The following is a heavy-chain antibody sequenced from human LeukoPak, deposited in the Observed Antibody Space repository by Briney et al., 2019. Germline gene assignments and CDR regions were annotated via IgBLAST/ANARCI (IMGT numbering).Heavy chain of an antibody. J-gene: IGHJ4*02. CDR3: ARDTTPCDY. CDR2: ISSSGSTI. D-gene: IGHD1-26*01. Sequence: GGSLRLSCAASGFTFSSYEMNWVRQAPGKGLEWVSYISSSGSTIYYADSVKGRLTISRDNAKNSLYLQMNSLRAEDTAVYYCARDTTPCDYWGQGTLVTVSS. CDR1: GFTFSSYE. V-gene: IGHV3-48*03.